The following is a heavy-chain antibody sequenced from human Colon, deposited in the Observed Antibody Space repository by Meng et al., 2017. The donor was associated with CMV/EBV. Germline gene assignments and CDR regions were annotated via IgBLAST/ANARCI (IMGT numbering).Heavy chain of an antibody. Sequence: GESLKISCTASGFNFSIFAMTWVRQAPGEGLEWVSVVRANSDAMAYADSVRGRFTVSRDNSRNTLYLQMNNLRPEDTALYYCTKGDWCDSWGQGTPVTVS. J-gene: IGHJ5*01. V-gene: IGHV3-23*01. CDR1: GFNFSIFA. CDR2: VRANSDAM. CDR3: TKGDWCDS.